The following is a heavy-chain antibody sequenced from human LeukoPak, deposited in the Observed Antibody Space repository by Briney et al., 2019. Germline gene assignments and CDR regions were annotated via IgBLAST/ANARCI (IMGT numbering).Heavy chain of an antibody. D-gene: IGHD6-13*01. CDR1: GGSISSYY. Sequence: PSETLSLTCTVSGGSISSYYWSWIRQPPGKGLEWIGYIYYSGSTNYNPSLKSRVTISVDTSKNQFSLKLSSVTAADTAVYYCARDDSSSWSTFDYWGQGTLVTVSS. V-gene: IGHV4-59*01. CDR2: IYYSGST. J-gene: IGHJ4*02. CDR3: ARDDSSSWSTFDY.